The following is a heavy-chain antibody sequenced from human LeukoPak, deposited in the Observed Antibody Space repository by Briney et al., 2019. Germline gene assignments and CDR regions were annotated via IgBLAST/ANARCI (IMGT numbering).Heavy chain of an antibody. CDR3: AKSQFGGVFDGFDI. CDR1: GFTFSSYA. D-gene: IGHD3-16*01. CDR2: SSGSGAST. V-gene: IGHV3-23*01. J-gene: IGHJ3*02. Sequence: GGSLRLSCAASGFTFSSYAMSWVRQAPGKGLEWVSASSGSGASTYYADSVKGRFTISRDNSKNTLYVQMNSLRAEDTAVYYCAKSQFGGVFDGFDIWGQGTVVPVSS.